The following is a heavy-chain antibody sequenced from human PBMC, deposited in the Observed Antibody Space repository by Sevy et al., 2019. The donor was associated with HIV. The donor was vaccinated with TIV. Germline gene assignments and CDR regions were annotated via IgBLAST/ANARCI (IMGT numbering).Heavy chain of an antibody. Sequence: GGSLRLSCAASGFTFSSYAMSWVRQAPVKGLQWVSTIGGGGGTYYADSVKGRFTISRDNSKNTVYLQMNSLRAEDTAVYYCAKDYSSSWYYFDYWGQGTLVTVSS. V-gene: IGHV3-23*01. J-gene: IGHJ4*02. CDR1: GFTFSSYA. CDR2: IGGGGGT. CDR3: AKDYSSSWYYFDY. D-gene: IGHD6-13*01.